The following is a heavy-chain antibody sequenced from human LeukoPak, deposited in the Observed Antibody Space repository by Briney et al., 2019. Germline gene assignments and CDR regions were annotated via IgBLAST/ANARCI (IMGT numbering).Heavy chain of an antibody. CDR1: GDIFSSNSAA. D-gene: IGHD2-2*01. J-gene: IGHJ4*02. Sequence: SQTLSLTCAISGDIFSSNSAAWNWIRQSPSRGLEWLVRTYYRSKWYNDYAVSVKSRITINPDTSKNQFSLQLNSVTPEDTAVYYCARANRLLVPAAISLDYWGQGTLVTVSS. CDR3: ARANRLLVPAAISLDY. V-gene: IGHV6-1*01. CDR2: TYYRSKWYN.